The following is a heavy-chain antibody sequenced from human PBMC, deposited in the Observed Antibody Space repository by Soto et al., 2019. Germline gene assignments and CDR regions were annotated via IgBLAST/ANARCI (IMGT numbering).Heavy chain of an antibody. CDR1: GFTFSSYW. Sequence: VQLVASGGGLVQPGGSLRLSCAASGFTFSSYWMHWVRQGPGKGLVWVSRVNSDESTTSYADPVKGRFTISRDNAKNTRYLQMSSLRVEDKSLYYCVWFECGRTAVVNAMDANGSWGQGTLVTVAA. D-gene: IGHD2-21*01. CDR2: VNSDESTT. V-gene: IGHV3-74*01. J-gene: IGHJ5*02. CDR3: VWFECGRTAVVNAMDANGS.